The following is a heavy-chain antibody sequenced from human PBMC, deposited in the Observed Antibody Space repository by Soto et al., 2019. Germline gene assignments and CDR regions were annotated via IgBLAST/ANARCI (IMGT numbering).Heavy chain of an antibody. CDR1: GGSISSGGYS. V-gene: IGHV4-30-2*01. CDR2: IYHSGST. J-gene: IGHJ4*02. Sequence: PSETLSLTCAVSGGSISSGGYSWSWIRQPPGKGLEWIGYIYHSGSTYYNPSLKSRVTISVDRSKNQFSLKLSSVTAADTAVYYCARISGDYEPGFDYWGQGTLVTVSS. CDR3: ARISGDYEPGFDY. D-gene: IGHD4-17*01.